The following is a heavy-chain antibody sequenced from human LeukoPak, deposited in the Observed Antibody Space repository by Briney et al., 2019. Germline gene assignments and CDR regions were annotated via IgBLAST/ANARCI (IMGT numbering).Heavy chain of an antibody. CDR1: GGTFSSYA. J-gene: IGHJ4*02. Sequence: GASVKVSCKASGGTFSSYAISWVRQAPGQGLEWMGGIIPIFGTANYAQKFQGRVTITTDESTSTAYMELSSLRSEDTAVYYCARDQYNVIDSWGQGTLVTVSS. CDR3: ARDQYNVIDS. D-gene: IGHD1-14*01. CDR2: IIPIFGTA. V-gene: IGHV1-69*05.